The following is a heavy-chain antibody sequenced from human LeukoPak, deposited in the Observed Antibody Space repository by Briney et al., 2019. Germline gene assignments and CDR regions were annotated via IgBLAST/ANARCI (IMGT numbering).Heavy chain of an antibody. CDR1: GFTFSSYA. CDR3: TRDGTRDGYNYKVNWFDP. J-gene: IGHJ5*02. V-gene: IGHV3-49*04. D-gene: IGHD5-24*01. CDR2: IRSKAYGGTT. Sequence: GGSLRLSCAASGFTFSSYAMSWVRQAPGKGLEWVGFIRSKAYGGTTEYAASVKGRFTISRDDSKSIAYLQMNSLKTEDTAVYYCTRDGTRDGYNYKVNWFDPWGQGTLVTVSS.